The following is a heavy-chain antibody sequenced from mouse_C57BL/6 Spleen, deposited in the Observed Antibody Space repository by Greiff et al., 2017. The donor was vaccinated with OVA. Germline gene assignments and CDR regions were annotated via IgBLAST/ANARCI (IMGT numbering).Heavy chain of an antibody. J-gene: IGHJ2*01. D-gene: IGHD4-1*01. Sequence: VQLQQSGAELVRPGASVTLSCKASGYTFTDYEMHWVKQTPVHGLEWIGAIDPETGGTAYNQKFKGKAILTADKSSSTAYMELRSLTSEDSAVYYCTNVLTGPRRGYWGQGTTLTVSS. CDR1: GYTFTDYE. CDR2: IDPETGGT. CDR3: TNVLTGPRRGY. V-gene: IGHV1-15*01.